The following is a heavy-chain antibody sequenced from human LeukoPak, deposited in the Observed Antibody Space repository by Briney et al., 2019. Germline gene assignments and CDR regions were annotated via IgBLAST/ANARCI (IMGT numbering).Heavy chain of an antibody. CDR3: ARDLRIAAAGTY. CDR1: GYTFTGYY. V-gene: IGHV1-2*02. CDR2: INPNSGGT. J-gene: IGHJ4*02. Sequence: ASVKVSCKASGYTFTGYYMHWVRQAPGQGLEWMGWINPNSGGTNYAQKFQGGVTMTRDTSISTAYMELSRLRSDDTAVYYCARDLRIAAAGTYWGQGTLVTVSS. D-gene: IGHD6-13*01.